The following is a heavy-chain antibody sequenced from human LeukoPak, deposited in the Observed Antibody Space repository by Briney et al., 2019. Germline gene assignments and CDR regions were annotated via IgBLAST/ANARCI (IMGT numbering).Heavy chain of an antibody. J-gene: IGHJ4*02. Sequence: SGGSLRLSCAAPGFTFACYGMSWVRQAPGKGLEWVSAISGRDDNTYYADSVKGRFTISRDNSKSTLYLQMNSLRAEDTAVYYCAKRSDYSGNWNYFDYWGQGTPVTVSA. CDR2: ISGRDDNT. CDR3: AKRSDYSGNWNYFDY. D-gene: IGHD4-23*01. V-gene: IGHV3-23*01. CDR1: GFTFACYG.